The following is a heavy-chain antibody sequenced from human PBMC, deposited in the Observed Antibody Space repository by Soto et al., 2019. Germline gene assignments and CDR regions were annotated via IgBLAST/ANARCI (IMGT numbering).Heavy chain of an antibody. CDR2: IYYSGST. Sequence: LSLTCTVSGGSISSGGYYWSWIRQHPGKGLEWIGYIYYSGSTYYNPSLKSRVTISVDTSKNQFPLKLSSVTAADTAVYYCARAGCDYSDVSGELDPWGQGTLVTVSS. J-gene: IGHJ5*02. CDR3: ARAGCDYSDVSGELDP. CDR1: GGSISSGGYY. V-gene: IGHV4-31*03. D-gene: IGHD4-17*01.